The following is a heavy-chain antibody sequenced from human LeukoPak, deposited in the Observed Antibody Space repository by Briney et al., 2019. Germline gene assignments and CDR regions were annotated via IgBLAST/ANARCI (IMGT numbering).Heavy chain of an antibody. D-gene: IGHD2-2*01. CDR2: IYSGGST. J-gene: IGHJ5*02. Sequence: GGSLRLSCAASGFTVSSNYMSWVRQAPGKGLEWVSVIYSGGSTYYADSVKGRFTISRDNSKNTLYLQMNSLRAEDTAVYYCARGVLPAAIAWFDPWGQGTLVTVSS. CDR1: GFTVSSNY. V-gene: IGHV3-66*01. CDR3: ARGVLPAAIAWFDP.